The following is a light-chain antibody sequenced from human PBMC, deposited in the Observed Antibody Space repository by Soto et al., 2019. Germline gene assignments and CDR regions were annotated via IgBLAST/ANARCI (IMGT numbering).Light chain of an antibody. Sequence: VLTQSPGTLSLSAGERATLSCRASQSLASNHLAWYQQKPGQPPSLLLYDASTRAAGIPDRFTGSGSGTDFTLTISRLETEDLGVFFCHHDGRSPICTFGTGTTVDMK. CDR1: QSLASNH. CDR3: HHDGRSPICT. CDR2: DAS. J-gene: IGKJ3*01. V-gene: IGKV3-20*01.